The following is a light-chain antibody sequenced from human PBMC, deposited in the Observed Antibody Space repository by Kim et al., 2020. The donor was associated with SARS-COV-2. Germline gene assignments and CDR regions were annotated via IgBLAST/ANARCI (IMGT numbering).Light chain of an antibody. J-gene: IGLJ3*02. CDR2: YDS. Sequence: SYELTQPPSVSVAPGKTARITCGGNNIGSKSVYWYQQKPGQAPVLVIYYDSDRPSGIPERFSGSNSGNTATLTISRVEAGDEADYYCQVWDSSSDLGVFG. CDR3: QVWDSSSDLGV. CDR1: NIGSKS. V-gene: IGLV3-21*04.